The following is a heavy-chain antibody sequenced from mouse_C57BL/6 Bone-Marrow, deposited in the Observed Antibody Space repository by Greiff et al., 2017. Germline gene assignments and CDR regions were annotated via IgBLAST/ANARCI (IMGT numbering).Heavy chain of an antibody. J-gene: IGHJ4*01. Sequence: VQLQQSGVELMKPGASVKLSCKATGYTFTGYWIEGVKQRPGHGLEWIGEFLPGSGSTNYNEKFKGKATFTANTSSNTAYMQLSSLTTSDSAIYYCASMGLRYAMGYWGQGTSVTVSS. CDR1: GYTFTGYW. V-gene: IGHV1-9*01. CDR2: FLPGSGST. D-gene: IGHD2-4*01. CDR3: ASMGLRYAMGY.